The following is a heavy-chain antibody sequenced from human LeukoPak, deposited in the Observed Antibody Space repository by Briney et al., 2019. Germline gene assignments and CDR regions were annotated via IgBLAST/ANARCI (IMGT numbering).Heavy chain of an antibody. Sequence: SETLSLTCTVSGGSISSSSYYWGWIRQPPGKGLEWIGSIYYSGSTYYNPSLKSRVTISVDTSKNQFSLKLSSVTAADTAVYYCARHTTYGYSYGYDYWGEGTLVTVSS. J-gene: IGHJ4*02. D-gene: IGHD5-18*01. CDR2: IYYSGST. CDR3: ARHTTYGYSYGYDY. CDR1: GGSISSSSYY. V-gene: IGHV4-39*01.